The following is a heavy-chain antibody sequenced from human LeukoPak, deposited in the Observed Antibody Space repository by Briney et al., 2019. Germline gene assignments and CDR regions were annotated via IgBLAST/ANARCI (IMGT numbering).Heavy chain of an antibody. CDR1: GFTFHDYA. V-gene: IGHV3-43D*04. CDR3: ARSAAHKFYSNYAYYMDV. J-gene: IGHJ6*03. D-gene: IGHD4-11*01. Sequence: RPWGSLRLSCAASGFTFHDYAMHWVRQGPGKGLEWVSLISRNGGTTKYADSVKGRFIISRDNSKNSLYLQMNSLRAEDTAVYYCARSAAHKFYSNYAYYMDVWGKGTTVTVSS. CDR2: ISRNGGTT.